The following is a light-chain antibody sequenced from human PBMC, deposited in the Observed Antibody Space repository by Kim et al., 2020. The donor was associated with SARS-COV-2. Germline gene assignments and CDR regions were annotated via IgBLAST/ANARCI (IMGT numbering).Light chain of an antibody. CDR3: LQYENWPRT. CDR2: GTY. V-gene: IGKV3-15*01. Sequence: EIVMTQSPATLSVSPGERATLSCRASQSVTTKLAWYQQKPGQAPRLLIYGTYTRATGIPDRFSGSGSGAEFTLTISSLQSEDSAIYYCLQYENWPRTFVDGT. J-gene: IGKJ1*01. CDR1: QSVTTK.